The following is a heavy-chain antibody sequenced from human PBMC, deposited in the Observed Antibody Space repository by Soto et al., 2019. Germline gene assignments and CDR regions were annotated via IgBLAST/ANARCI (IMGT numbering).Heavy chain of an antibody. CDR1: GGSISSGGYY. J-gene: IGHJ6*02. CDR2: TYYSGST. Sequence: QVQLQESGPGLVKPSQTLSLTCTVSGGSISSGGYYWSWIRQHPGKGLEWIGYTYYSGSTYYNPFLKSRVTISVDTSKNQFSLKLSSVTAADTAVYYCARYHDYGDYYYGMDVWGQGTTVTVSS. V-gene: IGHV4-31*03. D-gene: IGHD4-17*01. CDR3: ARYHDYGDYYYGMDV.